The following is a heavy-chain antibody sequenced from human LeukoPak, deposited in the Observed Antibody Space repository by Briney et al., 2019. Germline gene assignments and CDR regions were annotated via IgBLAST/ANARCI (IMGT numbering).Heavy chain of an antibody. CDR1: GGSSSGYY. Sequence: SETLSLTCAVYGGSSSGYYWSWIRQPPGKGLEWIGEINHSGSTNYNPSLKSRVTISVDTSKNQFSLKLSSVTAADTSVYYCARRRVGATFYYYYYMDVWGKGTTVTVSS. D-gene: IGHD1-26*01. J-gene: IGHJ6*03. V-gene: IGHV4-34*01. CDR2: INHSGST. CDR3: ARRRVGATFYYYYYMDV.